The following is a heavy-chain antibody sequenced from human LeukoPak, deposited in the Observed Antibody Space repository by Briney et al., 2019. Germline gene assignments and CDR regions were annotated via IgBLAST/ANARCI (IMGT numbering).Heavy chain of an antibody. Sequence: SETLSLTCAVYGGSFSGYYWSWIRQPPGKGLEWIGEINHSGSTNYNPSLKSRVTISVDTSKNQFSLKLSSVTAADTAVYYCARHQQLWLKNAFDIWGQGTMVTVSS. V-gene: IGHV4-34*01. CDR1: GGSFSGYY. CDR3: ARHQQLWLKNAFDI. J-gene: IGHJ3*02. D-gene: IGHD5-18*01. CDR2: INHSGST.